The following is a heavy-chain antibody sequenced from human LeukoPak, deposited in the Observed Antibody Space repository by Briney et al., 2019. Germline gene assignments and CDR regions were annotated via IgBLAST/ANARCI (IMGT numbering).Heavy chain of an antibody. D-gene: IGHD2-2*02. CDR1: GGSIIHDGHY. V-gene: IGHV4-31*03. Sequence: SETLSLTCTVSGGSIIHDGHYWSWIGPQPGKGLEWIGYIYYSGSTYYNPSLKSRVTISVDTSKNQFSLKLSSVTAADTAVYYCARDYCSSTSCYIDYWGQGTLVTVSS. CDR3: ARDYCSSTSCYIDY. J-gene: IGHJ4*02. CDR2: IYYSGST.